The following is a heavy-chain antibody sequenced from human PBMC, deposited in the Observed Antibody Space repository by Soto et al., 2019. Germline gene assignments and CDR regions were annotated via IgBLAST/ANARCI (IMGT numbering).Heavy chain of an antibody. Sequence: LSLTCAIDSGSFSGYYWGWIRQPPGKGLEWIVETNYSENTNYNPSLKSRVTISVGTSKSQFSLKMSSVTAADTAVYYCAGGGYDSSSLRPYGMYVWGQGTTVTVSS. D-gene: IGHD3-22*01. CDR2: TNYSENT. CDR1: SGSFSGYY. J-gene: IGHJ6*02. V-gene: IGHV4-34*01. CDR3: AGGGYDSSSLRPYGMYV.